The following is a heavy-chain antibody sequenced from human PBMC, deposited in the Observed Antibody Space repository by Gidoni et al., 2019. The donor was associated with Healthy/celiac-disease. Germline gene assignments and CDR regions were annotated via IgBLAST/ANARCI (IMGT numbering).Heavy chain of an antibody. CDR2: IYWDDDK. Sequence: QITLKESGPTLVKPTQTLPLTCTFPGFSLSTSGVGVGWIRQPPGKALEWLALIYWDDDKRYSPSLKSRLTITKDTSKNQVVLTMTNMDPVDTATYYCAHFIAVAPPGVGWFDPWGQGTLVTVSS. J-gene: IGHJ5*02. D-gene: IGHD6-19*01. CDR3: AHFIAVAPPGVGWFDP. CDR1: GFSLSTSGVG. V-gene: IGHV2-5*02.